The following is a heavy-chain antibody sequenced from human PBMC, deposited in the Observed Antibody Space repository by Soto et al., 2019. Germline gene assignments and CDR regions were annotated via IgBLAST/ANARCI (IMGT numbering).Heavy chain of an antibody. D-gene: IGHD6-19*01. Sequence: PGESLKISSKASGYRFTSYWIAWVRQMPAKGLEWMGIIFPGDSETRYSPSFQGQVIISADKSISTAYLQWSSLKASDTAMYYCARHPAVSGHYWGQGTLLTVSS. CDR3: ARHPAVSGHY. J-gene: IGHJ4*02. V-gene: IGHV5-51*01. CDR1: GYRFTSYW. CDR2: IFPGDSET.